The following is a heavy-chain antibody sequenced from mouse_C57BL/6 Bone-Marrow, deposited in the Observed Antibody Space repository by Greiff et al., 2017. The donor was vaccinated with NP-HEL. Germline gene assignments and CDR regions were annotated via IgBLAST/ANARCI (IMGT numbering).Heavy chain of an antibody. CDR2: IYPRSGNT. CDR1: GYTFTSYG. D-gene: IGHD1-1*01. J-gene: IGHJ4*01. CDR3: AREGAYYGSSFLYYAMDY. Sequence: VQLQQSGAELARPGASVKLSCKASGYTFTSYGISWVKQRTGQGLEWIGEIYPRSGNTYYNEKFKGKATLTADKSSSTAYMELRSLTSEDSAVYFCAREGAYYGSSFLYYAMDYWGQGTSVTVSS. V-gene: IGHV1-81*01.